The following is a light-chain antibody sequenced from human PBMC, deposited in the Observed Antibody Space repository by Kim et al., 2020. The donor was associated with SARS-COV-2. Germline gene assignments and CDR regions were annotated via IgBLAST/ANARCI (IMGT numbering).Light chain of an antibody. CDR2: EGS. Sequence: QSALTQPASVSGSPGQPITISCTGTSSDVGSYNLVSWYQQHPGKAPKLMIYEGSKRPSGVSNRFSGSKSGNTASLTSSGLQAEDEADYYCCSYAGSSTYVFGTGTKVTVL. CDR3: CSYAGSSTYV. CDR1: SSDVGSYNL. J-gene: IGLJ1*01. V-gene: IGLV2-23*01.